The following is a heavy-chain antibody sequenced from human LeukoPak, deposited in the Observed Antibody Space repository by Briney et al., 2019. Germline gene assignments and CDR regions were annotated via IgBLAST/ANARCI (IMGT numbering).Heavy chain of an antibody. CDR2: IYYSGST. Sequence: SETLSLTCTVSGGSISSGSYYWSWIRQPPGKGLEWIGYIYYSGSTYYNPSLKSRVTISVDTSKNQFSLKLSSVTAADTAVYYCAGSWHLPYYFDYWGQGTLVTVSS. D-gene: IGHD3-10*01. CDR3: AGSWHLPYYFDY. CDR1: GGSISSGSYY. J-gene: IGHJ4*02. V-gene: IGHV4-30-4*08.